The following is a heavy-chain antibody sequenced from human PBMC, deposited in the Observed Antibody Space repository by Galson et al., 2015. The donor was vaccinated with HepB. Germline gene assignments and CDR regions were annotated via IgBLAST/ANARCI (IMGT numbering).Heavy chain of an antibody. CDR3: ARGGVSAYCGGDCYLGGEGVVPYGMDV. CDR1: ADNFNSYA. J-gene: IGHJ6*02. Sequence: SVKVSCKASADNFNSYAFSWVRQAPGRGLEWMGGVIAIFGTPNYAQKFEGRVTIIADKSTSTAYMELSSLRSEDTAVYYCARGGVSAYCGGDCYLGGEGVVPYGMDVWGQGTTVTVSS. D-gene: IGHD2-21*02. CDR2: VIAIFGTP. V-gene: IGHV1-69*06.